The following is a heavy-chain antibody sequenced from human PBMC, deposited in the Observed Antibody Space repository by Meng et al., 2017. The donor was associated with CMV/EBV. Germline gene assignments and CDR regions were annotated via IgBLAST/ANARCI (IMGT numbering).Heavy chain of an antibody. CDR2: ISAYNGNT. V-gene: IGHV1-18*01. D-gene: IGHD3-10*01. CDR3: AAYPQTMVRGVALWGAFDY. Sequence: HVWTVPSGAVVKKPGAASKVSCKASGYTFTSYGISWVRQAPGQGLAWMGWISAYNGNTNYAQKLQGRVTMTTDTSTSTAYMELRSLRSDDTAVYYCAAYPQTMVRGVALWGAFDYWGQGTLVTVSS. CDR1: GYTFTSYG. J-gene: IGHJ4*02.